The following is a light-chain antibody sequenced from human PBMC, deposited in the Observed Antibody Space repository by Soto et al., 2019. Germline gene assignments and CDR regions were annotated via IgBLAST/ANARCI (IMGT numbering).Light chain of an antibody. CDR3: QHRMNWPLT. V-gene: IGKV3-11*01. Sequence: EMVLTQSPATLSLSPGERATLSCRASQTISSYLLWYQQKPGQAPRLLIYDASNRATGIPARFSGSGSETDFTLTISSLEPEDFAVYYCQHRMNWPLTFGQGTRLEMK. J-gene: IGKJ5*01. CDR1: QTISSY. CDR2: DAS.